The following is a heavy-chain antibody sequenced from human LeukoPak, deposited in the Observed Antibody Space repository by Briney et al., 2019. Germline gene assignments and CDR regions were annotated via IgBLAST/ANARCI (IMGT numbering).Heavy chain of an antibody. CDR3: ARSASSSWYYFDY. Sequence: SETLSLTCTVSGGSISSSSYYWGWIRQPPGKGLEWNGSIYYSGSTYYNPSLKSRVTISVDTSKNQFSLKLSSVTAADTAVYYCARSASSSWYYFDYWGQGTLVTVSS. CDR1: GGSISSSSYY. V-gene: IGHV4-39*01. D-gene: IGHD6-13*01. J-gene: IGHJ4*02. CDR2: IYYSGST.